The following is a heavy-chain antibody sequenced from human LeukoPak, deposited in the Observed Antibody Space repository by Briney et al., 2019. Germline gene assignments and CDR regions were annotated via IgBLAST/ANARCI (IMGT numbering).Heavy chain of an antibody. CDR3: AKRVTMVRGVIDY. V-gene: IGHV3-7*03. J-gene: IGHJ4*02. Sequence: PGGSLRLSCAASGFTFSSYWMNWVRQAPGKGLEWVANIKQDGSEKYYVDSVKGRFTISRDNAKNSLYLQMNSLRAEDTAVYYCAKRVTMVRGVIDYWGRGTLVTVSS. CDR2: IKQDGSEK. CDR1: GFTFSSYW. D-gene: IGHD3-10*01.